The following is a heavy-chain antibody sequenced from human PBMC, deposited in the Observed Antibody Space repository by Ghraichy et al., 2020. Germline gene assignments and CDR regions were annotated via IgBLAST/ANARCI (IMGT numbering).Heavy chain of an antibody. CDR2: ISSSSSYI. J-gene: IGHJ6*02. D-gene: IGHD3-10*01. Sequence: GGSLRLSCAASGFTFSSYSMNWVRQAPGKGLEWVSSISSSSSYIYYADSVKGRFTISRDNAKNSLYLQMNSLRAEDTAVYYCARGEGTMVRGVIISYYYGMDVWGQGTTVTVSS. CDR3: ARGEGTMVRGVIISYYYGMDV. CDR1: GFTFSSYS. V-gene: IGHV3-21*01.